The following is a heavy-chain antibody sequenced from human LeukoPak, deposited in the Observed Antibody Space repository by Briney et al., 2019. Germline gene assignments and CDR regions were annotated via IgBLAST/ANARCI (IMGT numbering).Heavy chain of an antibody. CDR3: ATETNGRHYDY. CDR1: GLTFSTSG. CDR2: IGPTGSDR. J-gene: IGHJ4*02. D-gene: IGHD1-14*01. V-gene: IGHV3-21*06. Sequence: PGGSWRLSCPASGLTFSTSGFTWARQAPGRGLEWVASIGPTGSDRYHADSIKGRFTISRDNANNFLYLQMNSLRAEDTAVYYCATETNGRHYDYWGQGTLLTVSS.